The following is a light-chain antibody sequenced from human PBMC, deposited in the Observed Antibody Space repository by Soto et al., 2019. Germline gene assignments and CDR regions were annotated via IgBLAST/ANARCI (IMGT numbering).Light chain of an antibody. CDR2: GAS. CDR3: QQYGTSPPLT. J-gene: IGKJ4*01. V-gene: IGKV3-20*01. CDR1: QSVSNNY. Sequence: EIVLMQSPGTLSLSPGERDTLSCRASQSVSNNYVAWYQQKPGQAPRLLIAGASSRATGVPDRFSGSGSGTDFTLTISRLEPEDFAVYYCQQYGTSPPLTFGGGTKV.